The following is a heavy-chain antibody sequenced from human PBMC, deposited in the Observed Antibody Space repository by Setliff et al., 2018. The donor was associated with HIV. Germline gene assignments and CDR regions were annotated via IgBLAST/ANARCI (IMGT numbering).Heavy chain of an antibody. D-gene: IGHD6-19*01. Sequence: ASVKVSCKASGYIFTNYGISWVRQAPGQGLEWMGWISAYNGNTNYAQKFQGRVTMTTDTSSSTAYMELRSLRSDDTAVYYCARGRSSGWYAGRSYYYYMDVWGKGTTVTVSS. V-gene: IGHV1-18*01. CDR3: ARGRSSGWYAGRSYYYYMDV. CDR2: ISAYNGNT. J-gene: IGHJ6*03. CDR1: GYIFTNYG.